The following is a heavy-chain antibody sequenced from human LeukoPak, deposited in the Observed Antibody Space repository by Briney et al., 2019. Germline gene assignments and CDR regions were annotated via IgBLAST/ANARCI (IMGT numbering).Heavy chain of an antibody. CDR2: INWNGGNT. D-gene: IGHD1-20*01. Sequence: GGSLRLSCAASGFTFDDYGMSWVRQAPGKGLEWVSGINWNGGNTGYADSVKGQFTISRDNAKNSLYLQMNSLRAEDTAVYYCARKADNWNDAGDYWGQGTLVTVSS. V-gene: IGHV3-20*04. J-gene: IGHJ4*02. CDR3: ARKADNWNDAGDY. CDR1: GFTFDDYG.